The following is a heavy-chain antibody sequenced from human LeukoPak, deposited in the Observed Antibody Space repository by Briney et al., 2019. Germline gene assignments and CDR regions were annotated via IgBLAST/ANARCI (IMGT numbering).Heavy chain of an antibody. J-gene: IGHJ6*03. CDR1: GGTFSSYA. D-gene: IGHD5-24*01. CDR2: IIPIFGTA. CDR3: ASKFRRDGYDYYYYYYMDV. V-gene: IGHV1-69*06. Sequence: SVTVSCKASGGTFSSYAISWVRQAPGQGLEWMGGIIPIFGTANYAQKFQGRVTITADKSTSTAYMELSSLRSEDTAVYYCASKFRRDGYDYYYYYYMDVWGKGTTVTVSS.